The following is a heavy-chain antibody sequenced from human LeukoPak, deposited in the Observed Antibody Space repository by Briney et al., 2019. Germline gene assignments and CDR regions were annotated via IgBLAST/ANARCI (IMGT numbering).Heavy chain of an antibody. CDR2: IYYSGST. V-gene: IGHV4-39*01. D-gene: IGHD1-26*01. J-gene: IGHJ4*02. CDR1: GGSISSSSYY. Sequence: PSETLSLTCTVSGGSISSSSYYWGWIRQPPGKGLEWIGSIYYSGSTYYNSSLKSRVTISVDTSKNQFSLKLSSVTAADTAVYYCATMSGSYSVDYWGQGTLVTVSS. CDR3: ATMSGSYSVDY.